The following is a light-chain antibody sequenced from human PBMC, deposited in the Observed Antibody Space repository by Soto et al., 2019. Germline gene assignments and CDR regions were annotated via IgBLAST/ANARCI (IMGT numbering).Light chain of an antibody. CDR2: EGS. CDR3: CSYAGSSTSYL. CDR1: SSDFGSYNL. V-gene: IGLV2-23*01. Sequence: QCAVTQPAPVSGSPGQSITISCTGTSSDFGSYNLVSWYQQHPGKAPKLMIYEGSKRPSGVSNRFSGSKSGNTASLTISGLQAEDEADYYCCSYAGSSTSYLFGTGTKVTVL. J-gene: IGLJ1*01.